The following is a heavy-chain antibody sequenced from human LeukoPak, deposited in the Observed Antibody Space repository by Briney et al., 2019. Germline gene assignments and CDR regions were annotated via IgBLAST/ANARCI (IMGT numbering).Heavy chain of an antibody. CDR3: ARDRIYGSGSDHFDY. CDR2: IYHSGGT. D-gene: IGHD3-10*01. CDR1: GYSIRSGYY. V-gene: IGHV4-38-2*02. J-gene: IGHJ4*02. Sequence: SETLSLTCTVSGYSIRSGYYWGWIRQPPGKGLEWNGSIYHSGGTYYNPSLKSRVTISVDTSKNQFSLKLSSVTAADTAVYYCARDRIYGSGSDHFDYWGQGTLVTVSS.